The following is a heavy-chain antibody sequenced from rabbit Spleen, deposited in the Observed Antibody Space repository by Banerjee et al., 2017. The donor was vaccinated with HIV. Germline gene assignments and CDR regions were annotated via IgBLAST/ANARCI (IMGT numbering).Heavy chain of an antibody. CDR1: GFDFSSYS. J-gene: IGHJ4*01. Sequence: QLEETGGGLVQPGGSLTLSCKTSGFDFSSYSMSWVRQAPGKGLEWIGAIYTGRGGTDYANWVNGRFTISSDNAQYTVDLQMNSLTAADTATYFCARDLVAVIGWNFNLWGQGTLVTVS. CDR3: ARDLVAVIGWNFNL. D-gene: IGHD1-1*01. V-gene: IGHV1S7*01. CDR2: IYTGRGGT.